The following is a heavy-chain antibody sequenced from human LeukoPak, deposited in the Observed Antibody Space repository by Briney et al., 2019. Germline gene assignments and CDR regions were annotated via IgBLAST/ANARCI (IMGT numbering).Heavy chain of an antibody. V-gene: IGHV4-34*01. CDR2: INHSGST. D-gene: IGHD3-10*01. J-gene: IGHJ5*02. Sequence: PSETLSLTCTVSGGSISSYYWSWIRQPPGKGLEWIGEINHSGSTNYNPSLKSRVTISVDTSKNQFSLKLSSVTAADTAVYYCARGLDGTYYYGSGRGLNWFDPWGQGTLVTVSS. CDR3: ARGLDGTYYYGSGRGLNWFDP. CDR1: GGSISSYY.